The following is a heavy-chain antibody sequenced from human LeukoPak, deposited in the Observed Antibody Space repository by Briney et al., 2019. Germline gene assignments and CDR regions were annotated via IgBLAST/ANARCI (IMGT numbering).Heavy chain of an antibody. CDR3: ARSDGIAAAGPFDY. J-gene: IGHJ4*02. V-gene: IGHV3-53*01. Sequence: PGGSLGLSCAVSGFTVSSNYMSWVRQAPGKGLEWVSVIYGGVSTSYADSVKGRFTISRDNSKNTLYLQMNSLRAEDTAVYYCARSDGIAAAGPFDYWGQGTLVTVSS. CDR2: IYGGVST. CDR1: GFTVSSNY. D-gene: IGHD6-13*01.